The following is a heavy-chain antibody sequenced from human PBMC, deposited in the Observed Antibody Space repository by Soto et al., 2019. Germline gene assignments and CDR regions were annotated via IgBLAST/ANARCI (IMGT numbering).Heavy chain of an antibody. CDR2: ISYDGSNK. Sequence: QVQLVESGGGVVQPGRSLRLSCAASGFTFSTYAMHWVRQAPGKGLEWVAVISYDGSNKYYAASVKGRFTISRVNSKNTLSLQMNSLRAEDTAVFYCARDDYGFDPWGQGTLVTVSS. CDR1: GFTFSTYA. J-gene: IGHJ5*02. D-gene: IGHD4-17*01. V-gene: IGHV3-30-3*01. CDR3: ARDDYGFDP.